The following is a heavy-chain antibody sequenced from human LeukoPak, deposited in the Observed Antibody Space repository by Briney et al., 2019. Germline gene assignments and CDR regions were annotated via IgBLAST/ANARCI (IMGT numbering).Heavy chain of an antibody. CDR1: GFTFSHFG. V-gene: IGHV3-21*01. CDR2: MTTFDARI. J-gene: IGHJ4*02. Sequence: GGSLRLSCAASGFTFSHFGFIWVRQAPGKGLEWVASMTTFDARIYYADSVRGRFTISRDTAENSLFLHMNSLTAEDTAVYYCARDPGSDRFQYFDFWGQGALVTVSS. CDR3: ARDPGSDRFQYFDF. D-gene: IGHD6-19*01.